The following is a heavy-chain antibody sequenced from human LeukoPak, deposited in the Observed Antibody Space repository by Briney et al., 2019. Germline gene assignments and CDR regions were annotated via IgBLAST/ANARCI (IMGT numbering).Heavy chain of an antibody. V-gene: IGHV4-59*01. CDR3: ARDFSRWFGEFNAFDI. D-gene: IGHD3-10*01. CDR1: GGSISSYY. J-gene: IGHJ3*02. Sequence: KPSETLSLTCTVSGGSISSYYWSWIRQPPGRGLEWIGYIYYSGYTNYNPSLKSRVTISVDTSKNQFSLKLSSVTAADTAVYYCARDFSRWFGEFNAFDIWGQGTMVTVSS. CDR2: IYYSGYT.